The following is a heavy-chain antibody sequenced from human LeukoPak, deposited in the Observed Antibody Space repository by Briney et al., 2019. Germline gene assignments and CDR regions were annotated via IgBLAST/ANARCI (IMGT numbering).Heavy chain of an antibody. CDR1: GFTFSSYA. Sequence: GGSLRLSCAASGFTFSSYAMSWARQTPGKGLEWVSVISAPVGRTHYADSVKGRFTISRDNSKNTLFLQMNSLRAEDTAVYYCAKDRGSVPVAGIDYWGQGTLVTVSS. CDR3: AKDRGSVPVAGIDY. J-gene: IGHJ4*02. CDR2: ISAPVGRT. D-gene: IGHD6-19*01. V-gene: IGHV3-23*01.